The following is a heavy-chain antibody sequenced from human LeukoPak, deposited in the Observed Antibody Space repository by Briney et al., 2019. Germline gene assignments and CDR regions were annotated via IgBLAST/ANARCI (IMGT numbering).Heavy chain of an antibody. CDR3: ARSGPLGSYYYGMDV. Sequence: GGSLRLSCAAPGFTFSDYYMSWIRQAPGKGLEWVSYISSSGSTIYYADSVRGRFTISRDNAKNSLYLQVNSLRAEDTAVYYCARSGPLGSYYYGMDVWGQGTTVTVSS. J-gene: IGHJ6*02. CDR1: GFTFSDYY. V-gene: IGHV3-11*01. D-gene: IGHD1-26*01. CDR2: ISSSGSTI.